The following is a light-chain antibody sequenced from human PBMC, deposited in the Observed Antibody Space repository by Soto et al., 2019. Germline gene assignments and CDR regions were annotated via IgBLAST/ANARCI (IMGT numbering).Light chain of an antibody. CDR2: SAS. CDR3: QQYGSSSYT. CDR1: QSVSISS. J-gene: IGKJ2*01. V-gene: IGKV3-20*01. Sequence: EIVLTQSPGTLSLSPGERATLSCRASQSVSISSLAWYQQKPGQAPRLLIYSASSRATGIPDRFSGSGSGTDFTLTISRLEPEDFAVHYCQQYGSSSYTFGQGTNLEIK.